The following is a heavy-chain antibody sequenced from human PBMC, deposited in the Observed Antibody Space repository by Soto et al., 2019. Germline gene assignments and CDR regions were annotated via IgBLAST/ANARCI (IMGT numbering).Heavy chain of an antibody. CDR3: ARQDRYCNHGVCSAYGMDV. J-gene: IGHJ6*02. Sequence: GASVKVSCKASGYTFTSYHMHWVRQAPGQGLEWMGIINPSGGSTSYAQKFQGRVTMTRDTSTSTVYMELSSLRSEDTAVYYCARQDRYCNHGVCSAYGMDVWGQGTTVTVSS. V-gene: IGHV1-46*01. CDR1: GYTFTSYH. D-gene: IGHD2-8*01. CDR2: INPSGGST.